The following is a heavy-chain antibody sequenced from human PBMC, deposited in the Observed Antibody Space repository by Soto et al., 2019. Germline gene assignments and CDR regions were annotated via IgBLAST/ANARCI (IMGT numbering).Heavy chain of an antibody. J-gene: IGHJ4*02. CDR2: ISPVFGTP. CDR3: ARNIDNDTGGSAHDY. CDR1: GGIFSRVT. D-gene: IGHD2-8*02. V-gene: IGHV1-69*01. Sequence: QEQLVQSGAEVKKPGSSVKVSCKASGGIFSRVTINWVRQAPGQGLGWMGGISPVFGTPNYAQKFQGRVTITADESTRTAYMEPSSPSSEDTAVYYCARNIDNDTGGSAHDYWGQGNLVSVSS.